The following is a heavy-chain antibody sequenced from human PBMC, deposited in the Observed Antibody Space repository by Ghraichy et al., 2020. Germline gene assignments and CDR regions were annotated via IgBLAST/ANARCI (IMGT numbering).Heavy chain of an antibody. D-gene: IGHD3-3*01. Sequence: ASVKVSCKASGYTFTDYYIYWVRQAPGQGFEWMGWIIPNSGGTSYAEKFEGRVTMTRDTSISTAYMELSRLRFDDTAYYYCARVAGARVAGAVSDRRFVEWVLEENCPDFWGQGTLVTVSS. CDR1: GYTFTDYY. V-gene: IGHV1-2*02. CDR2: IIPNSGGT. CDR3: ARVAGARVAGAVSDRRFVEWVLEENCPDF. J-gene: IGHJ4*02.